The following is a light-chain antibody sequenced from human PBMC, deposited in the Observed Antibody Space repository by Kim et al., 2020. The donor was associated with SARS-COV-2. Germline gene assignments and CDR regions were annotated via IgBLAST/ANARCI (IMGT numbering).Light chain of an antibody. CDR1: QNVDNK. V-gene: IGKV3-11*01. CDR2: ITS. CDR3: HQRGIWPPT. J-gene: IGKJ2*01. Sequence: VVLTQSPDTLSLSPGERATLSCRTGQNVDNKLAWFQHKLGQAPRLLIYITSFRATGVPARFSGSGSGTDFTLTISSLEPEDFAVYYCHQRGIWPPTFGQGTKLEI.